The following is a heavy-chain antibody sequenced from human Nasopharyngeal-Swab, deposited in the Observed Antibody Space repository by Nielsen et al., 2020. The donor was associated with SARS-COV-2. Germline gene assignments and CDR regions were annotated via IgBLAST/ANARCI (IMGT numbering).Heavy chain of an antibody. CDR1: GGSISSYY. V-gene: IGHV4-59*01. CDR3: ARRYFDSLYGMDV. CDR2: MYYSGST. D-gene: IGHD3-9*01. J-gene: IGHJ6*02. Sequence: SETLSLTCTVSGGSISSYYWSWIRQPPGKGLEWIGDMYYSGSTKYNPSLKSRVTISVDRSKNQFPLRLSSVTAADTAVYYCARRYFDSLYGMDVWGQGTTVTVSS.